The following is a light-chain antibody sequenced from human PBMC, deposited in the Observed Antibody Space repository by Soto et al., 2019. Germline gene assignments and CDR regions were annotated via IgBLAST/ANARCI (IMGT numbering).Light chain of an antibody. J-gene: IGLJ2*01. CDR3: QSYDSSLSVV. V-gene: IGLV1-40*01. Sequence: QSVLTQPPSVSGAPGQRVTISCTGSSSNIGAGYVHWYKQLPGTAPKLLIYGNSNRPSGVPDRFSGSKSGTSASLAITGLQAEDEADYYCQSYDSSLSVVFGGGTKVTVL. CDR2: GNS. CDR1: SSNIGAGYV.